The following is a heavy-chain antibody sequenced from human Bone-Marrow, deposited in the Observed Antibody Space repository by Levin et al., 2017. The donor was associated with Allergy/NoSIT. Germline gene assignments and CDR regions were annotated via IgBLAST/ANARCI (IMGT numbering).Heavy chain of an antibody. J-gene: IGHJ4*02. CDR2: IVPIFGTT. V-gene: IGHV1-69*06. D-gene: IGHD6-6*01. Sequence: KSGGSLRLSCKASGGIFSTYVISWVRQAPGQGLEWMGGIVPIFGTTHYAQKLQGRITITADKYTSTAYMELSRLRSEDTAVYYGAGSSSGTGQFDHWGQGALVAVSS. CDR3: AGSSSGTGQFDH. CDR1: GGIFSTYV.